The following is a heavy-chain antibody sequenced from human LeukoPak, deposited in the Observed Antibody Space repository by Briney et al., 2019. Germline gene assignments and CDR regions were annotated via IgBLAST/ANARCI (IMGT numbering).Heavy chain of an antibody. CDR2: INHSGST. CDR1: GGSFSGYY. D-gene: IGHD3-9*01. V-gene: IGHV4-34*01. CDR3: ARGRSGRRFGFDILTGPVYYYYGMDV. Sequence: SETLSLTCAVYGGSFSGYYWSWIRQPPGKGLEWIGEINHSGSTNYNPSLKSRVTISVDTSKNQFSLKLSSVTAADTAVYYCARGRSGRRFGFDILTGPVYYYYGMDVWGQGTTVTVSS. J-gene: IGHJ6*02.